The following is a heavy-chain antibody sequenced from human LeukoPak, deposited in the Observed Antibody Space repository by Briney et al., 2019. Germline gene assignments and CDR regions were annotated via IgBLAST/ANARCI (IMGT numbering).Heavy chain of an antibody. J-gene: IGHJ4*02. V-gene: IGHV3-11*01. CDR3: ARDYYDSSGYYYYLY. Sequence: GGSLRLSCAASGFTFSDYYMSWIRQAPGKGLEWVSYISSSGSTIYYADSVKGRFTTSRDNAKNSLYLQMNSLRAEDTAVYYCARDYYDSSGYYYYLYWGQGTLVTVSS. D-gene: IGHD3-22*01. CDR2: ISSSGSTI. CDR1: GFTFSDYY.